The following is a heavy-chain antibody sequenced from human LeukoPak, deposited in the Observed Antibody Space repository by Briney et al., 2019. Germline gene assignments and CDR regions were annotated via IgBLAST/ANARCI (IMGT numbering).Heavy chain of an antibody. J-gene: IGHJ4*02. CDR3: AGPNNGDYVHGFDY. CDR1: GFTFSSYN. CDR2: LYTGGST. D-gene: IGHD4-17*01. Sequence: GGSLRLSCAASGFTFSSYNMNWVRQAPGKGLEWVSVLYTGGSTYYADSVKGRFTISRANSENTLYLQMNSLSADDTAVYYCAGPNNGDYVHGFDYWGQGTLVTVSS. V-gene: IGHV3-66*04.